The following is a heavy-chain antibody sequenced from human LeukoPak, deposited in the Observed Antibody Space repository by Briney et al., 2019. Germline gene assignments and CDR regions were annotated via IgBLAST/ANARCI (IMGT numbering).Heavy chain of an antibody. V-gene: IGHV1-46*01. D-gene: IGHD3-22*01. Sequence: ASVKVSCKASGYTFTSYYMHWVRQAPGQGLEWMGIINPSGGSTSYAQKFQGRVTMTRDTSTGTVYMELSSLRSEDTAVYYCARDRQRNYYDSSGPLRTFDIWGQGTMVTVSS. CDR1: GYTFTSYY. J-gene: IGHJ3*02. CDR2: INPSGGST. CDR3: ARDRQRNYYDSSGPLRTFDI.